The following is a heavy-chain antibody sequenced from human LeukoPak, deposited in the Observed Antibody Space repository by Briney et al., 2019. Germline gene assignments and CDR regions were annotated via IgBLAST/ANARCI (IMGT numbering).Heavy chain of an antibody. CDR3: AITGYSSSARRPGFDY. J-gene: IGHJ4*02. CDR1: GGSISSYY. D-gene: IGHD6-13*01. CDR2: INHSGST. V-gene: IGHV4-34*01. Sequence: PSETLSLTCTVSGGSISSYYWSWIRQPPGKGLEWIGEINHSGSTNYNPSLKSRVTISVDTSKNQFSLKLSSVTAADTAVYYCAITGYSSSARRPGFDYWGQGTLVTVSS.